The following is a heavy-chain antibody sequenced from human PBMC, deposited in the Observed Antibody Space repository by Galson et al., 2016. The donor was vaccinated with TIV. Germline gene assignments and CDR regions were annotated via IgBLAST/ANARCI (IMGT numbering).Heavy chain of an antibody. Sequence: SLRLSCAASGFTFSSYAMHWVRQAPGKGLEWVSGIVGTGGTTYYADSAKGRFSISRDNSKNTLYLQMNSLRGEDTALYYCTRRKNYGGDAFDLWGQGTLVTVSS. CDR2: IVGTGGTT. D-gene: IGHD4-23*01. CDR1: GFTFSSYA. V-gene: IGHV3-23*01. J-gene: IGHJ3*01. CDR3: TRRKNYGGDAFDL.